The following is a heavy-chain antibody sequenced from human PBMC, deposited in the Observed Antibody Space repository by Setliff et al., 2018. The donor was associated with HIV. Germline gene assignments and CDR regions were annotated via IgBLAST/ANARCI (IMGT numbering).Heavy chain of an antibody. CDR2: INHSGST. V-gene: IGHV4-34*01. J-gene: IGHJ6*03. CDR3: ARGRRSAAAGTRWDYMDV. D-gene: IGHD6-13*01. Sequence: PSETLSLTCAVYGGSFGGSYWSWIRQPPGKDLEWIGEINHSGSTNYNPSLKSRLTTSADTSKKQFSLRLSSVTAADTAVYYCARGRRSAAAGTRWDYMDVWGKGTTVTVSS. CDR1: GGSFGGSY.